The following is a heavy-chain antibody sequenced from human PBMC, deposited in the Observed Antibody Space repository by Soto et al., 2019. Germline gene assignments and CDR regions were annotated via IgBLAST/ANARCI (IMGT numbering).Heavy chain of an antibody. CDR3: ARMESFGSLNWFDP. CDR2: MNPGSGDT. V-gene: IGHV1-8*02. Sequence: XSVKVSCKAFGYSFTNNDVSWVRRATGQGLEWMGWMNPGSGDTGYAQKFQGRVTMTRDISIATAYMELNSLTSEDTAIYYCARMESFGSLNWFDPWGQGTLVTVSS. J-gene: IGHJ5*02. CDR1: GYSFTNND. D-gene: IGHD5-18*01.